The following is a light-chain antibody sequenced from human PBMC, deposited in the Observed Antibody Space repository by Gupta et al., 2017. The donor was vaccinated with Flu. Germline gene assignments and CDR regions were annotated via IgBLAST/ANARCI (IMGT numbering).Light chain of an antibody. CDR1: QSVSSY. V-gene: IGKV3-11*01. Sequence: PDTVSLSPGERATHSCMASQSVSSYLAWYQQKPGQAPRLLIYDASNGATGFPARFSGSGSGTEFILTISSLEPEEFAVYYCQQRNNWPGTFGQGTKLEIK. J-gene: IGKJ2*01. CDR2: DAS. CDR3: QQRNNWPGT.